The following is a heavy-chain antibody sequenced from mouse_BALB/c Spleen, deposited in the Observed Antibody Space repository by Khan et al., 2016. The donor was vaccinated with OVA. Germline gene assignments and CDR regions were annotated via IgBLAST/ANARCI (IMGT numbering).Heavy chain of an antibody. CDR1: GLTFSSYS. Sequence: EVELVESGGDLVKPGGSLKLSCAASGLTFSSYSMSWVRQTPDKRLEWVASISSDGDYTYYSDSVKGRFTLSGDNAKNTLYLQMSSLKSEDTAMYYCPSQLTGSFDYWGQGTLVTVSA. J-gene: IGHJ3*01. V-gene: IGHV5-6*01. CDR3: PSQLTGSFDY. CDR2: ISSDGDYT.